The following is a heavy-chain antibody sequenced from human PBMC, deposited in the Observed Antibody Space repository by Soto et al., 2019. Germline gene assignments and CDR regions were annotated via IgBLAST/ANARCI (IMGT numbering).Heavy chain of an antibody. J-gene: IGHJ5*02. V-gene: IGHV1-18*04. CDR2: ISAYNGNT. CDR1: GYTFSNYA. Sequence: GASVKVSCKASGYTFSNYAISWVRQAPGQGLEWMGWISAYNGNTKYAQKFQGRVTMTTDTSTTTAHMELRSLRSDDTAVYYCAGAGPSPTVYALILNWFDPWGQGTLVTVSS. CDR3: AGAGPSPTVYALILNWFDP. D-gene: IGHD2-8*01.